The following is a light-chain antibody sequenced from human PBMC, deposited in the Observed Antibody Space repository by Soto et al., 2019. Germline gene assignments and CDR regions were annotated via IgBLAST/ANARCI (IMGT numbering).Light chain of an antibody. CDR1: QSISSY. Sequence: DIQMTQSPSTLSASVGDRVTITCRASQSISSYLNWYEQKPGKAPKLLIYAASSVQSGVPSRCSGSGSGTDFTLTISSLQPEDFATYYCQQSYSTPSITFGQGTRLEI. CDR2: AAS. CDR3: QQSYSTPSIT. V-gene: IGKV1-39*01. J-gene: IGKJ5*01.